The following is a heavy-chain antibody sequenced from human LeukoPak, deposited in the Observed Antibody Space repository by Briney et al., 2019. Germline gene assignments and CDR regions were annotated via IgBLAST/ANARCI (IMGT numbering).Heavy chain of an antibody. J-gene: IGHJ4*02. CDR1: GLRFDVYG. D-gene: IGHD3-10*01. Sequence: GTSLRLACEASGLRFDVYGMHWVRQAPGKGLEWVAVLSYDESHRNYSDSVKGRFSIARDNSKNMLYLQMNSLRIEDTAVYYCVRDQFGFGELPAIDYWGLGIQVIVSS. CDR2: LSYDESHR. CDR3: VRDQFGFGELPAIDY. V-gene: IGHV3-30*04.